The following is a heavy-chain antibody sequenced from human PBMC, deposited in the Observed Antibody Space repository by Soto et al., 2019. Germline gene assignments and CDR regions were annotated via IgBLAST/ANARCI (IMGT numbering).Heavy chain of an antibody. V-gene: IGHV1-46*03. CDR3: ASIQTTVTTSDY. J-gene: IGHJ4*02. D-gene: IGHD4-17*01. CDR1: GYTFTSYY. Sequence: ASVKVSCKASGYTFTSYYMHWVRQAPGQGLEWMGIINPSGGSTSYAQKFQGRVTMTRDTSTSTVYMELSSLRSGDTAVYYCASIQTTVTTSDYWGQGTLVTVSS. CDR2: INPSGGST.